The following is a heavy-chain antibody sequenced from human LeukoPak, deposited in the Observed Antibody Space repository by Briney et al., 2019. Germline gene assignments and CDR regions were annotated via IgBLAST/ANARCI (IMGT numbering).Heavy chain of an antibody. Sequence: PGGSLRLSCAASGFTFGSFGINWVRQAPGKGLEWVSSISSSGNYIYYADSVRGRFTISRDNAKNSLYLQMNSLRVEDTALYYCARAKDVVVVVGPDAFDIWGQGTTVTVSS. D-gene: IGHD2-15*01. J-gene: IGHJ3*02. CDR3: ARAKDVVVVVGPDAFDI. CDR2: ISSSGNYI. CDR1: GFTFGSFG. V-gene: IGHV3-21*04.